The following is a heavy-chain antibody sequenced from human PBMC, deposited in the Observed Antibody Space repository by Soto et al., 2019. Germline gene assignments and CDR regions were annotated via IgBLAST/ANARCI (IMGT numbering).Heavy chain of an antibody. D-gene: IGHD3-3*01. CDR3: ARALWSGVSKGWFDP. CDR1: GGSFSGYY. Sequence: QVQLQQWGAGLLKPSETLSLTCAVYGGSFSGYYWSWIRQPPGKGLEWIGEINHSGSTNYNPSLKSRVTISVDTSKNQFSLKLSSVTAADTAVYYCARALWSGVSKGWFDPWGQGTLVTVSS. V-gene: IGHV4-34*01. CDR2: INHSGST. J-gene: IGHJ5*02.